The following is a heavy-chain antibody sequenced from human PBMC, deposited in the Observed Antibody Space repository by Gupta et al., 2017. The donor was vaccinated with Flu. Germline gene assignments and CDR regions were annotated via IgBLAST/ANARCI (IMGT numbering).Heavy chain of an antibody. Sequence: QVQLVQSGAEVKKPGASVKVSCKASGYTFTSYAMHWVRQAPGQRLEWMGWINAGNGNTKYSQKFQGRVTITRDTSASTAYMELSSLRSEDTAVYYCARLTIFGVVNIPTEHYYFDYWGQGRLVTVSS. CDR2: INAGNGNT. V-gene: IGHV1-3*01. D-gene: IGHD3-3*01. CDR3: ARLTIFGVVNIPTEHYYFDY. J-gene: IGHJ4*02. CDR1: GYTFTSYA.